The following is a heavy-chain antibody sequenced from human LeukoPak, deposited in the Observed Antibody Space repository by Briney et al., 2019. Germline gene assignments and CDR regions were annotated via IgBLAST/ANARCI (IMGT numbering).Heavy chain of an antibody. CDR2: INTDGSST. V-gene: IGHV3-74*01. J-gene: IGHJ3*02. D-gene: IGHD3-3*01. CDR3: ARVYYDFWSGYPPPNAFDI. CDR1: GFTFSSYW. Sequence: PGGSLRLSCAASGFTFSSYWMHWVRQAPGKGLVWVSRINTDGSSTSYADSVKGRFTISRDNAKNTLYLQMNSLRAEDTAVYYCARVYYDFWSGYPPPNAFDIWGQGTVVTVSS.